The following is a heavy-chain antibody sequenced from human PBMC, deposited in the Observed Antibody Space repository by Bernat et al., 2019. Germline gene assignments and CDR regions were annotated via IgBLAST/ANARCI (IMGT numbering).Heavy chain of an antibody. CDR2: IGGGGGDI. V-gene: IGHV3-23*01. CDR3: AKDMRGYYRPSDY. D-gene: IGHD3-22*01. CDR1: GFTFSFSA. J-gene: IGHJ4*02. Sequence: EVQLSESGGGLVQPGGSLRLSCEVSGFTFSFSAMNWVRQAPGKGLEWVSSIGGGGGDIYYPDSVRGRFTISRDNSKNTLYLQMNSLRAEDTAIYYCAKDMRGYYRPSDYWGQGTLVTVSS.